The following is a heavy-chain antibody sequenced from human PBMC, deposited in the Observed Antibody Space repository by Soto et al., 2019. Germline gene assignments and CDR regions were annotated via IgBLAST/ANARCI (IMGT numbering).Heavy chain of an antibody. V-gene: IGHV3-30*18. CDR3: AKSTIFGVVIPVGGYYFDY. CDR2: ISYDGSNK. J-gene: IGHJ4*02. D-gene: IGHD3-3*01. CDR1: GFTFSSYG. Sequence: GGSLRLSCAASGFTFSSYGMHWVRQAPGKGLEWVAVISYDGSNKYYADSVKGRFTISRDNSKNTLYLQMNSLRAEDTAVYYCAKSTIFGVVIPVGGYYFDYWGQGTLVTVSS.